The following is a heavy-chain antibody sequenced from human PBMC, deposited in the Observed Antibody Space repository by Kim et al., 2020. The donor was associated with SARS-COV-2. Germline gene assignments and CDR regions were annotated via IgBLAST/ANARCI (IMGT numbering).Heavy chain of an antibody. J-gene: IGHJ4*02. Sequence: GGSLRLSCAASGFTFSNAWMSWVRQAPGKGLEWVGRIKSKTDGGTTDYAAPVKCRFTISRDDSKNTLYLQMNSLKTEDTAVYYCTTEQFEEWELLNAYYFDYWGQGTLVTVSS. CDR3: TTEQFEEWELLNAYYFDY. CDR1: GFTFSNAW. CDR2: IKSKTDGGTT. V-gene: IGHV3-15*01. D-gene: IGHD1-26*01.